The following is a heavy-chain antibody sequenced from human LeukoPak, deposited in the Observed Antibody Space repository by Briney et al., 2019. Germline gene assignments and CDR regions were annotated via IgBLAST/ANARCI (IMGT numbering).Heavy chain of an antibody. J-gene: IGHJ4*02. V-gene: IGHV4-34*01. D-gene: IGHD1-26*01. CDR1: GGPFSGYY. Sequence: SETLSLTCAVYGGPFSGYYWTWIRQPPGKGLEWIGEIHYSGSANYNPSLKSRVTMSVDTSKNQFSLRLSSVTAADTAIYYCARDLGTGSYYPFDNWGQGTLVTVFS. CDR2: IHYSGSA. CDR3: ARDLGTGSYYPFDN.